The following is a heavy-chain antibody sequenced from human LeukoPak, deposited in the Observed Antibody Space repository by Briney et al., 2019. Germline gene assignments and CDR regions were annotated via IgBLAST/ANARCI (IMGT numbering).Heavy chain of an antibody. V-gene: IGHV3-11*04. CDR2: ISSSGSTI. CDR3: ARERTYYYDSSGYHNDH. CDR1: GFTFSDYY. D-gene: IGHD3-22*01. J-gene: IGHJ4*02. Sequence: GGSLRLSCAASGFTFSDYYMSWIRQAPGKGLEWVSYISSSGSTIYYADSVKGRFTISRDNAKNSLYLQMNSLRAEDTAVYYCARERTYYYDSSGYHNDHWGQGTLVTVSS.